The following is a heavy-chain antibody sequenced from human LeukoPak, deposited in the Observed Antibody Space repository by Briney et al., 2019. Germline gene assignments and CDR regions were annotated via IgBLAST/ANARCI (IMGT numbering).Heavy chain of an antibody. J-gene: IGHJ2*01. V-gene: IGHV3-11*01. CDR2: ISPKASTM. CDR3: ATTLAEASYWFFDL. Sequence: PGGSLRLSCVGSGFNFQDSYMNWVRQAPGKGLEWISLISPKASTMFYADPVRGRFTVSRDNANKSFFLQMNSLTAADTAVYYCATTLAEASYWFFDLWGRGTLVTVSS. CDR1: GFNFQDSY. D-gene: IGHD3-16*02.